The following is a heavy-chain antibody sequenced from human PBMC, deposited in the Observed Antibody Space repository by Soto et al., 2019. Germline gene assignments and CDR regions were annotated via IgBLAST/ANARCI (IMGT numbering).Heavy chain of an antibody. V-gene: IGHV4-39*01. J-gene: IGHJ4*02. Sequence: SETLSLTCIVSGGSISSSSFYWGWIRQPPGKGLEWIGSIYYSGSTYYNPSLQSRVTISIDTSNNRFSLKLISVTAADTAVYYCARGNLVTGTTDYWGQGTLVTVSS. CDR3: ARGNLVTGTTDY. D-gene: IGHD1-7*01. CDR1: GGSISSSSFY. CDR2: IYYSGST.